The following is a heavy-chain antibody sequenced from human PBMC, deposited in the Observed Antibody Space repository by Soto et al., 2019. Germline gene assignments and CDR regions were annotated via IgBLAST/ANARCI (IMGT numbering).Heavy chain of an antibody. CDR1: GYTFTGYY. V-gene: IGHV1-2*04. J-gene: IGHJ6*02. Sequence: ASVKVSCKASGYTFTGYYMHWVRQAPGQGLEWMGWINPNSGGTNYAQKFQGWVTMTRDTSISTAYMELSRLRSDDTAVYYCARGIGEAARNYYYYYGMDVWGQGTTVTVSS. D-gene: IGHD6-6*01. CDR2: INPNSGGT. CDR3: ARGIGEAARNYYYYYGMDV.